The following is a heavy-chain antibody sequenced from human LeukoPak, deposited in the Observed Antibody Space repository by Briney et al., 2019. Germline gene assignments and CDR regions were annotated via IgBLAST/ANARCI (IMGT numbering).Heavy chain of an antibody. D-gene: IGHD3-3*01. CDR1: GFTFNNYA. CDR3: AKDQVYDFWSGYYQG. Sequence: GGSLRLSCAASGFTFNNYAMSGVRQAPGKGLEWVSAISGSGGSTYYADSVKGRFTISRDNSKNTLYLQMNSLRAEDTAVYYCAKDQVYDFWSGYYQGWGQGTLVTVSS. CDR2: ISGSGGST. J-gene: IGHJ4*02. V-gene: IGHV3-23*01.